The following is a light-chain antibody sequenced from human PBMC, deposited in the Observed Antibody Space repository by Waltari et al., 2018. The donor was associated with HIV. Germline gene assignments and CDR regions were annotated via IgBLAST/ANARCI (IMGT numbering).Light chain of an antibody. Sequence: DMEMTQFPDSLAVSLNERATINCKSSQRVLYSSNNKNYLAWYQQKPGQPPKLLIYWASTRESGVPDRFSGSGSGTDFTLTISSLQAEDVAVYYCQQYYSTPWTFGQGTKVEI. J-gene: IGKJ1*01. CDR1: QRVLYSSNNKNY. V-gene: IGKV4-1*01. CDR3: QQYYSTPWT. CDR2: WAS.